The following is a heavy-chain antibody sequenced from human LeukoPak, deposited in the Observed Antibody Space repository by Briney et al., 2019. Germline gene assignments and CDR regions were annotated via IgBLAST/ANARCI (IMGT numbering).Heavy chain of an antibody. CDR3: AKVRITIFGVVMGYFDY. Sequence: SETLSLTCTVSGGSISSSSYYWGWIRQAPGKGLEWIGSIYYSGSTYYNPSLKSRVTISVDTSKNQFSLKLSSVTAADTAVYYCAKVRITIFGVVMGYFDYWGQGTLVTVSS. D-gene: IGHD3-3*01. CDR1: GGSISSSSYY. CDR2: IYYSGST. V-gene: IGHV4-39*01. J-gene: IGHJ4*02.